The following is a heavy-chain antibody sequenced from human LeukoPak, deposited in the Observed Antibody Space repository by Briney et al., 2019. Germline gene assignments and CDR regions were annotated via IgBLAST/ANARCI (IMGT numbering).Heavy chain of an antibody. Sequence: PGGSLRLSCAASGFTFSSYAMSWVRQAPGRGLEWVSAISGSGGSTYYADSVKGRFTISRDNSKNTLYLQMNSLRAEDTAVYYCARDGYYDSSGYPPEGYWGQGTLVTVSS. CDR1: GFTFSSYA. V-gene: IGHV3-23*01. D-gene: IGHD3-22*01. J-gene: IGHJ4*02. CDR2: ISGSGGST. CDR3: ARDGYYDSSGYPPEGY.